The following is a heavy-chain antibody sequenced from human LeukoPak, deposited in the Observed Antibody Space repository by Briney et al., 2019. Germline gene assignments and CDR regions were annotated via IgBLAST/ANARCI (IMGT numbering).Heavy chain of an antibody. CDR3: ARHANYDRSARPLDY. Sequence: SETLSLTCTVSGGTISSYYWSWFRQPPGKGLEWIGYIYYSGSTDYNPSLKSRVTISVDTSRNQFSLRLSSVTAADTAVYYCARHANYDRSARPLDYWGQGTLVTVSS. D-gene: IGHD3-22*01. CDR2: IYYSGST. V-gene: IGHV4-59*08. CDR1: GGTISSYY. J-gene: IGHJ4*02.